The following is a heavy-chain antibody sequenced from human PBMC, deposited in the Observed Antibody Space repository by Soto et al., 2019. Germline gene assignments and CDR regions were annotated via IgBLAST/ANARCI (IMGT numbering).Heavy chain of an antibody. CDR3: ASMDYSYYYGMDV. D-gene: IGHD3-10*01. V-gene: IGHV1-46*01. CDR1: GHTFTNYY. CDR2: ISPSGDGP. Sequence: AASVKVSCKASGHTFTNYYMHWVRQAPGQGLEWMGVISPSGDGPTFAQKFQGRVTMTRDTSTSTVYMELSSLRFEDTAVYYCASMDYSYYYGMDVWDQGIMVTVSS. J-gene: IGHJ6*02.